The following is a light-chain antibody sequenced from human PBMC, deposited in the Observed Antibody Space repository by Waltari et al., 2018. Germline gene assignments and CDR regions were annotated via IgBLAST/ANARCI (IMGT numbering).Light chain of an antibody. V-gene: IGKV4-1*01. J-gene: IGKJ1*01. CDR3: QQYYSTLLT. CDR1: QSVLYSSNNKNY. Sequence: DIVMTQSPDSLAVSLGERATINCQSSQSVLYSSNNKNYLAWYQQKPGQPPKLLIYWASTRESGVPDRFSGSGSGTDFTLTISSLQAEDVAVYYCQQYYSTLLTFGQGTKVEIK. CDR2: WAS.